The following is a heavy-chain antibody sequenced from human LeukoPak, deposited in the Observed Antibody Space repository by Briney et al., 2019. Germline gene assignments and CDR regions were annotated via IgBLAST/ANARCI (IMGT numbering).Heavy chain of an antibody. CDR1: GFTFSNYW. V-gene: IGHV3-74*01. J-gene: IGHJ4*02. CDR2: INSDGSIL. D-gene: IGHD6-6*01. CDR3: ARTAYSTSSLGF. Sequence: GGSLRLSCAASGFTFSNYWMHWVRQAPGKGLVWVSRINSDGSILNYADSVKGRFTVSRDNAKNTLYLQMNSLGAEDTAVYYCARTAYSTSSLGFWGQGTLVTVSS.